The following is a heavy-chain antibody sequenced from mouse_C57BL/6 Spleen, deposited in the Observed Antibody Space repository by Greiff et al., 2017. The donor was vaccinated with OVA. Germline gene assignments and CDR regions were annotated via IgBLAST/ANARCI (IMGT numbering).Heavy chain of an antibody. CDR3: ARDDYDGGFDY. J-gene: IGHJ2*01. D-gene: IGHD2-4*01. V-gene: IGHV1-64*01. CDR2: IHPNSGST. CDR1: GYTFTSYW. Sequence: QVQLKQPGAELVKPGASVKLSCKASGYTFTSYWMHWVKQRPGQGLEWIGMIHPNSGSTNYNEKFKSKATLTVDKSSSTAYMQLSSLTSEDSAVYYCARDDYDGGFDYWGQGTTLTVSS.